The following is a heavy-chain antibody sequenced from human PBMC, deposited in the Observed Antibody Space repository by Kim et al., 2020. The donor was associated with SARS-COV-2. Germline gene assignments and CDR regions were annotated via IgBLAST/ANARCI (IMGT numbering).Heavy chain of an antibody. CDR3: TTDIDGDYDYYYYYGMDV. V-gene: IGHV3-15*01. D-gene: IGHD4-17*01. Sequence: KGRFTISRDDSKNTLYLQMNSLKTEDTAVYYCTTDIDGDYDYYYYYGMDVWGQGTTVTVSS. J-gene: IGHJ6*02.